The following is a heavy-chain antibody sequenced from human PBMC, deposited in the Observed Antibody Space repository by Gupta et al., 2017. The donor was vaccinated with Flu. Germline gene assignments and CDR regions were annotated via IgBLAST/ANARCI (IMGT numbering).Heavy chain of an antibody. Sequence: ARHWVRERTGKGLEWVSGISWQSGSLDDADSMKGGVIISRDNAKNSLFLEMNSQRVEGTAVYFGAKDMEGDGSRWSHACDMWGQGTRVTVAS. J-gene: IGHJ3*02. V-gene: IGHV3-9*01. D-gene: IGHD6-19*01. CDR2: ISWQSGSL. CDR3: AKDMEGDGSRWSHACDM. CDR1: A.